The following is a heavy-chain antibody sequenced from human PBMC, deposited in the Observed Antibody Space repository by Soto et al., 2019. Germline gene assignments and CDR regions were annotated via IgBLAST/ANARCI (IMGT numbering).Heavy chain of an antibody. CDR1: GFTFSSYG. J-gene: IGHJ4*02. CDR3: ARETVSIVGATYFDY. V-gene: IGHV3-33*01. D-gene: IGHD1-26*01. Sequence: PGGSLRLSCAASGFTFSSYGMHWVRQAPGKGLEWVAVIWYDGSNKYYADSVKGRFTISRDNSKNTLYLQMNSLRAEDTAVYYCARETVSIVGATYFDYWGQGTLVTVPQ. CDR2: IWYDGSNK.